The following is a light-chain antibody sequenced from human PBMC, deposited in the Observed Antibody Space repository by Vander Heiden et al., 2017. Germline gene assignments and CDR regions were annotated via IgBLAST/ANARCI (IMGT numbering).Light chain of an antibody. Sequence: PPTLSLSPGERDTRSCSASQRIDSYLAWYQQKAGQPPRLLIYDASDRATGTPTRFSSSRSGTDFTLTISSLEPADFAVYYCQQRSTWPLTFGQGTRLEIK. CDR2: DAS. V-gene: IGKV3-11*01. CDR3: QQRSTWPLT. CDR1: QRIDSY. J-gene: IGKJ5*01.